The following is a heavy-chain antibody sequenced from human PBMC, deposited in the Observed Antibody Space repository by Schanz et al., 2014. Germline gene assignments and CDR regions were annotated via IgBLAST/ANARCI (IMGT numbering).Heavy chain of an antibody. CDR2: IKEDGSET. CDR1: GFIFKKYW. J-gene: IGHJ4*02. D-gene: IGHD6-13*01. CDR3: AKDGGSSWNLDY. V-gene: IGHV3-7*01. Sequence: EVQLVESGGGLVQPGGSLRLSCAASGFIFKKYWMNWVRQAPGKGLEWVANIKEDGSETFYVDSVKGRFTITRDNAKNSLYLEMNSLRAEDTAVYYCAKDGGSSWNLDYWGQGTLVTVSS.